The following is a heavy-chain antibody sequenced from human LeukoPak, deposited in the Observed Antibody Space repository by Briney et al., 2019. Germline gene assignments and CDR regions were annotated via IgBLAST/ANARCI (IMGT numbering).Heavy chain of an antibody. V-gene: IGHV4-61*02. Sequence: SQTLSLTCTVSGGSISSGSYYWSWIRQPAGKGLEWIGRIYTSGSTNYNPSLKSRVTISVDTSKNQFSLKLSSVTAADTAVYYCARVSGSYPDYWGQGTLVTVSS. J-gene: IGHJ4*02. CDR2: IYTSGST. D-gene: IGHD1-26*01. CDR3: ARVSGSYPDY. CDR1: GGSISSGSYY.